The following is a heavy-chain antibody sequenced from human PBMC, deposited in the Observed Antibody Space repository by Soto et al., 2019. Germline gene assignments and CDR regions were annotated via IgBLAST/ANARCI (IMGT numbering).Heavy chain of an antibody. CDR3: ALCIPERRGLMNFDY. CDR1: GGTFSSYA. Sequence: VASVKVSCKASGGTFSSYAISWVRQAPGQGLEWMGGIIPIFGTANYAQKFQGRVTITADESTSTAYMELSSLRSEDTVVYYCALCIPERRGLMNFDYWGQGTLVPVSS. V-gene: IGHV1-69*13. J-gene: IGHJ4*02. CDR2: IIPIFGTA. D-gene: IGHD1-1*01.